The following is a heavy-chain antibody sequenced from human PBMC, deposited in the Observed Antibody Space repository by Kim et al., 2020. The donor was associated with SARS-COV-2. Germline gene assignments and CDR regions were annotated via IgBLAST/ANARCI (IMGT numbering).Heavy chain of an antibody. CDR1: GGSFSSYY. CDR3: ESYLGGEGAFDI. CDR2: THYRGQD. Sequence: SETLSLTCTVSGGSFSSYYWSWVRQPPNKGLEWIGYTHYRGQDEFNPSLNSRVAILLDTSNNQFPLKLTSMTAADTAVYYCESYLGGEGAFDIWGAGT. V-gene: IGHV4-59*01. J-gene: IGHJ3*02. D-gene: IGHD2-21*01.